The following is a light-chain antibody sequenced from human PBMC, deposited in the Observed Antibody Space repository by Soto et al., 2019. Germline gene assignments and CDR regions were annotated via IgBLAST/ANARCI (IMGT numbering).Light chain of an antibody. J-gene: IGKJ5*01. V-gene: IGKV1-9*01. Sequence: IQLNQSASFLSASIGDRVTITCRASQGISSYLAWYQQKPGKAPKLLIYAASTLQSGVPSRFSGSGSGTEFTLTIVRLQPEDFATYYCQQLNSYLITFAQGTRLEIK. CDR2: AAS. CDR1: QGISSY. CDR3: QQLNSYLIT.